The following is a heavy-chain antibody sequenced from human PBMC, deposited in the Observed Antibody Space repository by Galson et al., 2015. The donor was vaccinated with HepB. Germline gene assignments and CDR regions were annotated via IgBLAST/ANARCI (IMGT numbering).Heavy chain of an antibody. D-gene: IGHD3-22*01. CDR2: INPSGGST. J-gene: IGHJ5*02. V-gene: IGHV1-46*04. Sequence: SVKVSCKASGYTFTSYYMHWVRQAPGQGLEWMGIINPSGGSTSYAQKLQGRVTMTRDTSTSTVYMELSSLRSEDTAVYYCARAYHYDSSGSPRVGFDPWGQGTLVTVSS. CDR3: ARAYHYDSSGSPRVGFDP. CDR1: GYTFTSYY.